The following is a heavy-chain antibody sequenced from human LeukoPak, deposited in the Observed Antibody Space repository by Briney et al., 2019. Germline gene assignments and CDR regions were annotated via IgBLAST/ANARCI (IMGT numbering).Heavy chain of an antibody. Sequence: GASVKVSCKVSGYTLTELSMHWVRQAPGKGIEWMGGFDPEDGETIYAQKFQGRVTMTEDTSTDTAYMELSRLRSEDTAVYYCATEGETKVDEAYYYYYYGLDVWGQVTTVTVSS. CDR2: FDPEDGET. CDR3: ATEGETKVDEAYYYYYYGLDV. D-gene: IGHD4-11*01. V-gene: IGHV1-24*01. CDR1: GYTLTELS. J-gene: IGHJ6*02.